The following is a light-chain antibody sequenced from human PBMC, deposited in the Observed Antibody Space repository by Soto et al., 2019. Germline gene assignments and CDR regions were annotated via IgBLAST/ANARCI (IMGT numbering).Light chain of an antibody. CDR2: AAS. J-gene: IGKJ1*01. CDR3: QQSYSTLWT. CDR1: QSISSY. Sequence: DIRMTQSPSSLSASVGDRVTITCRASQSISSYLNWSQQKPGKAPKLLIYAASSLQSGVPSRFSGSGSGTDFTLTISSLQPEDCATYYCQQSYSTLWTFGQGTKVEIK. V-gene: IGKV1-39*01.